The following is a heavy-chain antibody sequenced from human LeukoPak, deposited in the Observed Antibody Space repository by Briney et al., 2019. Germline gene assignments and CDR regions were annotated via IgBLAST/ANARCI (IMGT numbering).Heavy chain of an antibody. V-gene: IGHV1-46*01. CDR3: ARGRELVVDAFDI. D-gene: IGHD1-26*01. CDR2: ISPSGGST. CDR1: GYTFTSNY. J-gene: IGHJ3*02. Sequence: ASVKVSCKAFGYTFTSNYMHWVRQAPGQGPEWMGVISPSGGSTTYAQKFQGRVTLTRDMSTSTDYLELSSLRSEDTAVYYCARGRELVVDAFDIWGRGTMVTVSS.